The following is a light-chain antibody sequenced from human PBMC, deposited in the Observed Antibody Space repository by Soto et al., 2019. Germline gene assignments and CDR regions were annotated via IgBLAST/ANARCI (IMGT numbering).Light chain of an antibody. CDR2: DAS. Sequence: EIVMTQSPANLSVSSGDRATLSCRASQTIYNNVGWYQQRPGQAPRLLIYDASTRATSVPARFSGSGYGTDFTLSISGLQSADCAVYYCQQFNKWPLTFGGGTKVEIK. CDR1: QTIYNN. V-gene: IGKV3-15*01. CDR3: QQFNKWPLT. J-gene: IGKJ4*01.